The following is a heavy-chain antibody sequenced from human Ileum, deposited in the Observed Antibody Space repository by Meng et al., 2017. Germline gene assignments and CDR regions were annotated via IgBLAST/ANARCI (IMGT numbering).Heavy chain of an antibody. CDR2: IYYNRRA. J-gene: IGHJ4*02. Sequence: SENLSLTCSVSGESISSSNIHWGWIRQPPGKGLEWIGSIYYNRRAYYHPSLKGRVTISIDSSRNQFSLSLTSVTAADTATYYCAREEADGNLGGYWGQGMLVTVSS. CDR1: GESISSSNIH. D-gene: IGHD6-13*01. V-gene: IGHV4-39*07. CDR3: AREEADGNLGGY.